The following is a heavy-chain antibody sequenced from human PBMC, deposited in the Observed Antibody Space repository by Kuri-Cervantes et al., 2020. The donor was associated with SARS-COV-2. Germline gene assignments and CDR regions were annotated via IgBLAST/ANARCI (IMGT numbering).Heavy chain of an antibody. CDR2: IYSGGKT. J-gene: IGHJ4*02. Sequence: GESLKISCTASGFTFGDYAMSWVRQAPGKGLEWVSVIYSGGKTFFADSVKGRFTISRDGSKNTLYLQMNSLRAEDTAVYYCARDLWGGNGLLDYWGQGTQVTVSS. D-gene: IGHD3-3*01. CDR3: ARDLWGGNGLLDY. V-gene: IGHV3-66*02. CDR1: GFTFGDYA.